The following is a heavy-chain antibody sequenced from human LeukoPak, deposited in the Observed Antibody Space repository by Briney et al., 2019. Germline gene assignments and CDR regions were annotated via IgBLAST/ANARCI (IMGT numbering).Heavy chain of an antibody. CDR2: INHSGST. Sequence: SETLSLTCAVYGGSFSGYYWSWIRQPPGKGLEWIGEINHSGSTNYNPSLKSRVTISVDTSKNQFSLKLSSVTAAATAVYYCARGGRTIVVVIIRNWYFDLWGSGTLVTVST. D-gene: IGHD3-22*01. CDR1: GGSFSGYY. CDR3: ARGGRTIVVVIIRNWYFDL. J-gene: IGHJ2*01. V-gene: IGHV4-34*01.